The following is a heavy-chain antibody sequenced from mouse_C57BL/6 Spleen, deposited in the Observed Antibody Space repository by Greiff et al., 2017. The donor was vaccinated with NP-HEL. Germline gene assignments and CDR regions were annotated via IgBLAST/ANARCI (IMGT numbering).Heavy chain of an antibody. Sequence: EVQGVESGGGLVKPGGSLKLSCAASGFTFSSYAMSWVRQTPEKRLEWVATISDGGSYTYYPDNVKGRFTISRDNAKNNLYLQMSHLKSEDTAMYYCASGYGSSSWFAYWGQGTLVTVSA. V-gene: IGHV5-4*01. CDR2: ISDGGSYT. J-gene: IGHJ3*01. D-gene: IGHD1-1*01. CDR1: GFTFSSYA. CDR3: ASGYGSSSWFAY.